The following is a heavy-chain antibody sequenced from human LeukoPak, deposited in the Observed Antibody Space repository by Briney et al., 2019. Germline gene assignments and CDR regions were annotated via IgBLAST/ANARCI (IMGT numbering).Heavy chain of an antibody. Sequence: GASVKVSCKASVYTFTSYGITWVRRAPGQGLEWMAWISAYNGKTNYAQRFQGRVTMTTDTSTSTAYMELRSLRSDDTAVYYCARDGPDYGDYINFDYWGQGTLVTVSS. CDR3: ARDGPDYGDYINFDY. V-gene: IGHV1-18*01. CDR1: VYTFTSYG. J-gene: IGHJ4*02. D-gene: IGHD4-17*01. CDR2: ISAYNGKT.